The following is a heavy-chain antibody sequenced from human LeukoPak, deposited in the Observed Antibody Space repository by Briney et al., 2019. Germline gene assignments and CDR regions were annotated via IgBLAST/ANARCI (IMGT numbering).Heavy chain of an antibody. CDR1: GGTFSSYA. CDR3: ASYLPYSSGWCPPFDY. Sequence: ASVKVSCKASGGTFSSYAISWVRQAPGQGLEWMGRIIPILGIANYAQKFQGRVTITADKSTSTAYMELSSLRSEDTAVYYCASYLPYSSGWCPPFDYWGQGTLVTVSS. V-gene: IGHV1-69*04. J-gene: IGHJ4*02. CDR2: IIPILGIA. D-gene: IGHD6-19*01.